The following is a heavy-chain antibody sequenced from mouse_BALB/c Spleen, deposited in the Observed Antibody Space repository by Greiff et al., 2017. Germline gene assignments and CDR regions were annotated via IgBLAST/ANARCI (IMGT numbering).Heavy chain of an antibody. CDR1: GYTFTSYY. D-gene: IGHD2-2*01. CDR3: ARDRDGYDDYAMDY. CDR2: IYPGNVNT. V-gene: IGHV1S56*01. J-gene: IGHJ4*01. Sequence: VQLQQSGPELVKPGASVRISCKASGYTFTSYYIHWVKQRPGQGLEWIGWIYPGNVNTKYNEKFKGKATLTADKSSSTAYMQLSSLTSEDSAVYFCARDRDGYDDYAMDYWGQGTSVTVSS.